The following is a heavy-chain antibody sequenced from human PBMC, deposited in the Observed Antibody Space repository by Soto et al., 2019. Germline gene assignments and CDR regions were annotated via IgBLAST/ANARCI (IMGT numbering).Heavy chain of an antibody. V-gene: IGHV3-21*01. CDR2: ISSSSSYI. CDR1: GFTFSTYS. J-gene: IGHJ5*01. Sequence: PEGSLRLSYAASGFTFSTYSMNWFRQAPGKRLEWVSSISSSSSYIHYADSVKGRFTISRDNAKNTLYLQMNSLGVEDTAVYYCAKPSSCFYLMRWGEKWFVSWGQAILVSVS. CDR3: AKPSSCFYLMRWGEKWFVS. D-gene: IGHD3-16*01.